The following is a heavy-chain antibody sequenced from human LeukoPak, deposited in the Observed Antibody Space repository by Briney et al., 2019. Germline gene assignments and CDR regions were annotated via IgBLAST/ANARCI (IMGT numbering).Heavy chain of an antibody. CDR1: GFTFSSYA. CDR2: ISYDGSNK. Sequence: GGSLRLSCAASGFTFSSYAMHWVRQAPGKGLEWVAVISYDGSNKYYADSVKGRFTISRDNSKNTLYLQMNSLRAEDTAVYYCARDSAYTTDYWGQGTLVTVSS. CDR3: ARDSAYTTDY. V-gene: IGHV3-30-3*01. J-gene: IGHJ4*02. D-gene: IGHD2-2*02.